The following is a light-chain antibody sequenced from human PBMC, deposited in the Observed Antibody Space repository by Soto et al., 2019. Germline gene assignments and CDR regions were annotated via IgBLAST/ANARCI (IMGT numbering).Light chain of an antibody. CDR3: QSYDRSLSGWV. CDR2: EVV. J-gene: IGLJ3*02. CDR1: KSDIGVYGF. V-gene: IGLV2-8*01. Sequence: QSVLTQPPSASGSPGQSVTISCTGTKSDIGVYGFVSWYQHHPGKAPRLIIYEVVQRPSGVPDRFSGSKSGNTASLTVSGLQAADEADYYCQSYDRSLSGWVFGTGTKLTVL.